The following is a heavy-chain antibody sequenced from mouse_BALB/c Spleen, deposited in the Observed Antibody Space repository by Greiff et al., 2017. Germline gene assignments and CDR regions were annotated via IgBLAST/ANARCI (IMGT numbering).Heavy chain of an antibody. J-gene: IGHJ1*01. V-gene: IGHV7-3*02. CDR2: IRNKANGYTT. Sequence: EVKLMESGGGLVQPGGSLRLSCATSGFTFTDYYMSWVRQPPGKALEWLGFIRNKANGYTTEYSASVKGRFTISRDNSQSILYLQMNTLRAEDSATYYCARAHYGSSYWYFDVWGAGTTVTVSS. D-gene: IGHD1-1*01. CDR1: GFTFTDYY. CDR3: ARAHYGSSYWYFDV.